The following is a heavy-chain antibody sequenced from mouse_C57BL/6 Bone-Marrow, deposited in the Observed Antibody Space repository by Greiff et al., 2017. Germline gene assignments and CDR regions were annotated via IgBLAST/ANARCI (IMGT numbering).Heavy chain of an antibody. Sequence: EVQLQESGAELVRPGASVKLSCTASGFNIKDDYMHWVKQRPEQGLEWIGWIDPENGDTEYASKFQGKATITADTSSNTAYLQLSSLTSEDTAVYYCTTYLRQLRPPMDYWGQGTSVTVSS. CDR2: IDPENGDT. J-gene: IGHJ4*01. CDR3: TTYLRQLRPPMDY. V-gene: IGHV14-4*01. CDR1: GFNIKDDY. D-gene: IGHD3-2*02.